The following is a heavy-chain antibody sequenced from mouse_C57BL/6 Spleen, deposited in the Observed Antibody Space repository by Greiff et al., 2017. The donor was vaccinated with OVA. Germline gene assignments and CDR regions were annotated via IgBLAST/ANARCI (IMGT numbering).Heavy chain of an antibody. J-gene: IGHJ2*01. CDR3: ARDLIYYGNYPDY. Sequence: DVMLVESGGGLVKPGGSLKLSCAASGFTFSSYAMSWVRQTPEKRLEWVATISDGGSYTYYPDNVKGRFTISRDNAKNNLYLQMSHLKSEDTAMYYCARDLIYYGNYPDYWGQGTTLTVSS. CDR2: ISDGGSYT. CDR1: GFTFSSYA. D-gene: IGHD2-1*01. V-gene: IGHV5-4*01.